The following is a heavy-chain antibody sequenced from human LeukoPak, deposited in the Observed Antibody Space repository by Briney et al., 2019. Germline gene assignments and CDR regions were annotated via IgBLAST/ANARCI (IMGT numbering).Heavy chain of an antibody. CDR2: ISGSGGST. D-gene: IGHD3-10*01. Sequence: GGSLRLSCAASGFTFSSYAMSWVRQAPGKGLEWVSAISGSGGSTYYADSVKGRFTISRDNPKNTLYLQMNSLRAEDTAVYYCAKDHYGSGSYGYYYYYGMDVWGQGTTVTVSS. J-gene: IGHJ6*02. V-gene: IGHV3-23*01. CDR1: GFTFSSYA. CDR3: AKDHYGSGSYGYYYYYGMDV.